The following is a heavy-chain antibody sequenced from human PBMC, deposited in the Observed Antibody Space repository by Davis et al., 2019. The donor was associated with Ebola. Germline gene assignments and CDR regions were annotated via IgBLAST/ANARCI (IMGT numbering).Heavy chain of an antibody. Sequence: AASVKVSCKASGGTFSSYTISWVRQAPGQGLEWMGRIIPILGVAHYAQKFQGRVTITADTSTSTSYMELSSLRSDDTAVYYCARHRTMIVVGLDYWGQGTLVTASS. CDR2: IIPILGVA. V-gene: IGHV1-69*02. CDR1: GGTFSSYT. D-gene: IGHD3-22*01. J-gene: IGHJ4*02. CDR3: ARHRTMIVVGLDY.